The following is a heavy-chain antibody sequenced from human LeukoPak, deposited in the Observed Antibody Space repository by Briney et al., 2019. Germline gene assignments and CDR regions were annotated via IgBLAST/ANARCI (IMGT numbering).Heavy chain of an antibody. CDR2: IYYSGST. D-gene: IGHD6-6*01. CDR1: GGSISSYY. CDR3: ARMYSSSSVYFDY. V-gene: IGHV4-59*06. Sequence: SETLSLTCTVSGGSISSYYWSWIRQHPGKGLEWIGYIYYSGSTYYNPSLKSRVTISVDTSKNQFSLKLSSVTAADTAVYYCARMYSSSSVYFDYWGQGTLVTVSS. J-gene: IGHJ4*02.